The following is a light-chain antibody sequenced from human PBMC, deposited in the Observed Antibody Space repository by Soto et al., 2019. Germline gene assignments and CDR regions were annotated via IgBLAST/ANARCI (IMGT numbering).Light chain of an antibody. Sequence: PGERATLSCGASQSVSSYLAWYQQKPGQAPRLLIYDASNRATGIPARFSGSGSGTDFTLTISSLEPEDFAVYYCQQASQWPWKFGEGTKV. CDR3: QQASQWPWK. CDR2: DAS. V-gene: IGKV3-11*01. J-gene: IGKJ1*01. CDR1: QSVSSY.